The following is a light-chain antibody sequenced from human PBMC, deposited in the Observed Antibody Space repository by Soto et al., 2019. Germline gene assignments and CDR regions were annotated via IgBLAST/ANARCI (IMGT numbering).Light chain of an antibody. V-gene: IGLV1-40*01. CDR2: GNI. CDR1: SSNIGAGYD. CDR3: QSYDSSLSGSMV. Sequence: QAVVTQPPSVSGAPGQRVTISCTGSSSNIGAGYDVHWYQQVPGTAPKLLIYGNINRPSGVPDRFSGSKSGTSASLAITGLQAEDEADYYCQSYDSSLSGSMVFGGGTKLTVL. J-gene: IGLJ2*01.